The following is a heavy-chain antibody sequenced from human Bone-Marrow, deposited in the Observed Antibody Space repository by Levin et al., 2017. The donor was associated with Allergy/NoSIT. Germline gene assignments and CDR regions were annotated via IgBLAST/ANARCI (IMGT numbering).Heavy chain of an antibody. CDR3: ARAISPPRQEYMRWWPGYFDL. Sequence: ASQTLSLTCAISGDSVSSTSAAWNWIRQSPSRGLEWLGRTYYRSKWYNDYAVSVKSRITINPDTSKNQFSLQLNSVTPEDTAVYYCARAISPPRQEYMRWWPGYFDLWGRGTLVTVSS. V-gene: IGHV6-1*01. CDR1: GDSVSSTSAA. J-gene: IGHJ2*01. CDR2: TYYRSKWYN. D-gene: IGHD2-15*01.